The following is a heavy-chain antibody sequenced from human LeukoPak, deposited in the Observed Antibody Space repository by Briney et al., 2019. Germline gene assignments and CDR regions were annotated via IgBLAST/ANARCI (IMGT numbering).Heavy chain of an antibody. D-gene: IGHD3-10*01. CDR3: ARHVGNSGSGSYLTYFDY. Sequence: PSETLSLTCTVSGGSISSYYWSWIRQPPGKGQEWIGHIYYSGSTHYNPSLKSRVTISVDTSKNQFSLKLSSVTAADTAVYYCARHVGNSGSGSYLTYFDYWGQGTLVTVSS. CDR1: GGSISSYY. V-gene: IGHV4-59*08. CDR2: IYYSGST. J-gene: IGHJ4*02.